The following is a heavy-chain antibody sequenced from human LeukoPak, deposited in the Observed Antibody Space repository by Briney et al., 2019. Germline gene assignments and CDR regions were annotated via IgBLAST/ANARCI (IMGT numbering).Heavy chain of an antibody. Sequence: SGGSLRLSCAASGFTFSSYAMRWVRQAPGKGLEWVSAISGSGGSTYYADSVKGRFTISRDNSKNTLYLQMNSLRAEDTAVYYCAKDIYPRSTCSGCRPFDYWGQGTLVTVSS. V-gene: IGHV3-23*01. CDR1: GFTFSSYA. CDR3: AKDIYPRSTCSGCRPFDY. D-gene: IGHD3-10*02. CDR2: ISGSGGST. J-gene: IGHJ4*02.